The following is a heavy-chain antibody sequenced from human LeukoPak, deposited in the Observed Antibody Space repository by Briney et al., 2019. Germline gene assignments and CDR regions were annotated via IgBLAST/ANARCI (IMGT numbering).Heavy chain of an antibody. Sequence: GGSLRLSCAASGFTFSDYYITWIRRAPGKGLEWVSHISATGTHIHYADSVKGRFTISRDNAKNSLYLQMTSLRADDTAVYYCARVKGSYATDYWGQGTLVTVSS. CDR3: ARVKGSYATDY. V-gene: IGHV3-11*04. CDR1: GFTFSDYY. J-gene: IGHJ4*02. CDR2: ISATGTHI. D-gene: IGHD5-18*01.